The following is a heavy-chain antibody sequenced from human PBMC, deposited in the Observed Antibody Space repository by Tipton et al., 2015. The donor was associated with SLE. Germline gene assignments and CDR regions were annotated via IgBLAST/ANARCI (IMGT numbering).Heavy chain of an antibody. Sequence: TLSLTCTVSGGSISSHYWSWIRQPPGKGLEWIGYINYSGSTNYNPSLKSRVTISVDTSKNQFSLKLSSVTAADTAVYYCARPGMGGWYFDLWGRGTLVTVSS. V-gene: IGHV4-59*11. CDR3: ARPGMGGWYFDL. J-gene: IGHJ2*01. CDR2: INYSGST. D-gene: IGHD1-26*01. CDR1: GGSISSHY.